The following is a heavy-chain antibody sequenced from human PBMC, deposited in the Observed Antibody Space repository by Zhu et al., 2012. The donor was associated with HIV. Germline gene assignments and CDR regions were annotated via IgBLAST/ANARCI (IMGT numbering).Heavy chain of an antibody. J-gene: IGHJ4*02. D-gene: IGHD2-2*01. CDR3: AKVGIVVSAAPILDYFDY. CDR1: GFTFSSYA. V-gene: IGHV3-23*01. Sequence: EVQLLESGGGLVQPGGSLRLSCAASGFTFSSYAMSWVRQAPGKGLEWVSAISGSGGSTYYADSVKGRFTISRDNSKNTLYLQMNSLRAEDTAVYYCAKVGIVVSAAPILDYFDYWGQGTLVTVSS. CDR2: ISGSGGST.